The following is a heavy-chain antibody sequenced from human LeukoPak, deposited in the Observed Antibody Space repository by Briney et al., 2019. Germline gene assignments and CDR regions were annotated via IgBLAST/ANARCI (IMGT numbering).Heavy chain of an antibody. D-gene: IGHD5-24*01. CDR2: IGIDSGNT. J-gene: IGHJ4*02. CDR1: GFTFCDYS. CDR3: ARDYKYAFDN. V-gene: IGHV3-48*01. Sequence: GGSLRLSCAASGFTFCDYSMNWVRQAPGKGLEWISYIGIDSGNTNYADSVKGRFTISGDKAKNSLYLQMNSLRVEDTAVYYCARDYKYAFDNWGQGTLVTVSS.